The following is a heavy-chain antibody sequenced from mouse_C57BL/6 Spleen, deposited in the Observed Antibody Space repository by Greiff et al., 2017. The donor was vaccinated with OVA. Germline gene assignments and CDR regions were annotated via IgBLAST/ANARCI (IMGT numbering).Heavy chain of an antibody. V-gene: IGHV1-59*01. CDR2: IDPSDSYT. CDR1: GYTFTSYW. Sequence: QVQLQQSGAELVRPGTSVKLSCKASGYTFTSYWMHWVKQRPGQGLEWIGVIDPSDSYTNYNQKFKGKATLTVDTSSSTAYMQLSSLTSEDSAVYYCARYHDYDAMDYWGQGTSVTVSS. D-gene: IGHD2-1*01. CDR3: ARYHDYDAMDY. J-gene: IGHJ4*01.